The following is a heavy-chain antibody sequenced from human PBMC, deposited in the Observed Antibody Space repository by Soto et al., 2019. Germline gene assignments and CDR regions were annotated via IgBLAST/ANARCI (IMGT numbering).Heavy chain of an antibody. CDR2: ISYDEINK. V-gene: IGHV3-30-3*01. CDR3: ARISASSSFYFYYGMDV. J-gene: IGHJ6*02. CDR1: GFTFSYYA. Sequence: ESGGGVVQPGRSLRLSCAASGFTFSYYAMHWVRQAPGKGLEWVAVISYDEINKNYADSVKGRFTISRDNSKSTLYLQMNSLRAEDTAVYFCARISASSSFYFYYGMDVWGQGTTVTVSS. D-gene: IGHD6-6*01.